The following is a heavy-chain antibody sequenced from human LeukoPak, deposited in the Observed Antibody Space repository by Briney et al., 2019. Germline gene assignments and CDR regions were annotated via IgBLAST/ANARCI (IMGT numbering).Heavy chain of an antibody. CDR3: TTALGYCSSTSCLPDAFDI. J-gene: IGHJ3*02. V-gene: IGHV3-15*01. D-gene: IGHD2-2*01. CDR1: GFTFSTFA. Sequence: GGSLRLSCAASGFTFSTFAMNWVRQAPGKGLEWVGRIKSKTDGGTTDYAAPVKGRFTISRDDSKNTLYLQMNSLKTEDTAVYYCTTALGYCSSTSCLPDAFDIWGQGTMVTVSS. CDR2: IKSKTDGGTT.